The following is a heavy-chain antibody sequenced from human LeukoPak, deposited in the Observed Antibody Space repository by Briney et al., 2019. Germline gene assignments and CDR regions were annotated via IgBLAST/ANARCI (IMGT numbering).Heavy chain of an antibody. J-gene: IGHJ4*02. V-gene: IGHV1-18*01. Sequence: ASVKVSCKASGYTFTSYGISWVRQAPGQGPEWMGWISAYNGNTNYAQKLQGRVTMTTDTSTSTAYMELRSLRSDDTAVYYCATYDYGDYDGYWGQGTLVTVSS. CDR3: ATYDYGDYDGY. CDR1: GYTFTSYG. D-gene: IGHD4-17*01. CDR2: ISAYNGNT.